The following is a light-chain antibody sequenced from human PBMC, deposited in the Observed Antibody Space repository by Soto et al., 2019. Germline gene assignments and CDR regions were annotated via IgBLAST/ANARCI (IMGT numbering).Light chain of an antibody. CDR2: DAS. CDR3: QQYYNVPFT. Sequence: DIQMTQSPSSLSASIGDRVTITCQASQDITNYLSWFQLKPGKAPKLLIFDASNLETGVPSRFSGGGSGTDFTFTISSLQPEDIATYYCQQYYNVPFTVGPGTKVDFK. CDR1: QDITNY. V-gene: IGKV1-33*01. J-gene: IGKJ3*01.